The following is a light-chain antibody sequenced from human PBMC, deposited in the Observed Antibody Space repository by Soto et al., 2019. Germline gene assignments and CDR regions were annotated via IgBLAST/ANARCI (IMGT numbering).Light chain of an antibody. Sequence: QSALTQPASVSGSPGQSITISCTGTLSDVGSYNLVSWYQQHPGKAPKLMIYEVSKRPSGVSNRFSGAKSGNTASLTISGLQAEDEADYYCCSYAGSSTLVFGGGTKLTVL. CDR3: CSYAGSSTLV. CDR2: EVS. CDR1: LSDVGSYNL. V-gene: IGLV2-23*02. J-gene: IGLJ2*01.